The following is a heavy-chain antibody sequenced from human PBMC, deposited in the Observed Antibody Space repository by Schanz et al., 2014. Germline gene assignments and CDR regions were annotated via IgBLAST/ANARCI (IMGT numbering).Heavy chain of an antibody. Sequence: QVHLVQSGAEVKKPGASVKVSCKASGYIFTSYSMHWVRQAPGQGLEWLGIINPSGVSTSSAQEFQGRVTMTRDTSISTAYMELSRLTSDDTAVFFCARENTAVAGMPRVMDVWGQGTTVTVTS. CDR3: ARENTAVAGMPRVMDV. D-gene: IGHD6-19*01. J-gene: IGHJ6*02. V-gene: IGHV1-46*01. CDR2: INPSGVST. CDR1: GYIFTSYS.